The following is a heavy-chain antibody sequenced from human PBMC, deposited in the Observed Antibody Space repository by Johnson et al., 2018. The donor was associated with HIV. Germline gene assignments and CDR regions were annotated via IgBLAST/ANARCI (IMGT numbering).Heavy chain of an antibody. J-gene: IGHJ3*02. CDR2: ISYDGSDK. Sequence: QMQLVESWGGVVQPGRSLRLSCAASGFTFSSYAMHWVRQAPGKGLEWVAVISYDGSDKYYVDSVKGRFTISRDNAKNSLYLQMNSLRAEDTAVYYCARIRPANWGVNDAFDIWGQGTMVTVSS. CDR3: ARIRPANWGVNDAFDI. D-gene: IGHD7-27*01. V-gene: IGHV3-30*04. CDR1: GFTFSSYA.